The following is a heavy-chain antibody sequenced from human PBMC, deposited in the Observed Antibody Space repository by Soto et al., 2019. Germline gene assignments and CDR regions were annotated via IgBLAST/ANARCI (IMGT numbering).Heavy chain of an antibody. V-gene: IGHV1-46*01. Sequence: QVQLVQSGAEVKKPGASVKVSCKASGYTFTSYYMHWVRQAPGQGLEWRGIINPSGGSTSYAQKFQGRVTMTRDTSTSTVYMELSSLRSEDTAVYYCARQTAVAGSFDYWGQLTMVTVSS. CDR3: ARQTAVAGSFDY. CDR2: INPSGGST. D-gene: IGHD6-19*01. J-gene: IGHJ4*02. CDR1: GYTFTSYY.